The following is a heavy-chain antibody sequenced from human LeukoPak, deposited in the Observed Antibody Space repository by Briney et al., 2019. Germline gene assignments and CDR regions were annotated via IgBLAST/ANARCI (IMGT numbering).Heavy chain of an antibody. CDR1: GASIRSGDYY. CDR3: ARDCSGGSCYGAFDI. Sequence: SQTLSLTCTVSGASIRSGDYYWSWIRQPPGKGLEWIGYIYDSGSTYYNPSLKSRITISVDTSENQFSLKLSSVTATDTAVYYCARDCSGGSCYGAFDIWGQGTMVTVSS. J-gene: IGHJ3*02. CDR2: IYDSGST. D-gene: IGHD2-15*01. V-gene: IGHV4-30-4*01.